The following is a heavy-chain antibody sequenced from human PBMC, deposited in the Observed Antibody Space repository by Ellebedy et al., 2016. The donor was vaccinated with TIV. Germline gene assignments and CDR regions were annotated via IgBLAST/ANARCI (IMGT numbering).Heavy chain of an antibody. CDR1: GYTFTNYY. D-gene: IGHD3-9*01. CDR3: ARVPYDILTGYPKTYFDY. V-gene: IGHV1-46*01. Sequence: ASVKVSCKASGYTFTNYYMHWVRQAPGQGLEWMGIINPSGGSTSYAQKFQGRVTMTRDTSTSTVYMELSSLRSEDTAVYYCARVPYDILTGYPKTYFDYWGQGTLVTVSS. J-gene: IGHJ4*02. CDR2: INPSGGST.